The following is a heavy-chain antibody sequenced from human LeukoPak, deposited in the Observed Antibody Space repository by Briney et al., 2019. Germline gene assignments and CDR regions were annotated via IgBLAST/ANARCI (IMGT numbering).Heavy chain of an antibody. CDR2: IRSKANSYAT. J-gene: IGHJ4*02. Sequence: PGGSLKLSRAASGFTFSGSIMHWVRQASGKGLDWVGRIRSKANSYATTYAASVKGRFTISRDDSKNTAYLQMNSLKTEDTAVYYCTTTYYDILTGYYTFDYWGQGTLVTVSS. CDR1: GFTFSGSI. CDR3: TTTYYDILTGYYTFDY. D-gene: IGHD3-9*01. V-gene: IGHV3-73*01.